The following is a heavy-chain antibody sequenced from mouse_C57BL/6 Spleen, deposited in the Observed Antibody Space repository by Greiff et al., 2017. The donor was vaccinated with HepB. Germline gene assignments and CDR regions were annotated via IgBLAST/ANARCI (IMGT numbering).Heavy chain of an antibody. J-gene: IGHJ1*03. Sequence: ESGPGLVKPSQSLSLTCSVTGYSITSGYYWNWIRQFPGNKLEWMGYISYDGSNNYNPSLKNRISITRDTSKNQFFLKLNSVTTEDTATYYCARDPYYDYDYWYFDVWGTGTTVTVSS. CDR1: GYSITSGYY. V-gene: IGHV3-6*01. CDR2: ISYDGSN. CDR3: ARDPYYDYDYWYFDV. D-gene: IGHD2-4*01.